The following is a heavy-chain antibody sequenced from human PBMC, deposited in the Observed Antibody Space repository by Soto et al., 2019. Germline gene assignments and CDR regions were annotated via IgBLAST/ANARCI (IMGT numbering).Heavy chain of an antibody. V-gene: IGHV4-61*08. CDR1: GGSVSSGAYY. J-gene: IGHJ4*02. CDR2: IYYSGST. CDR3: ARAISTGYNILTGYYMDY. Sequence: NPSETLSLTCSVSGGSVSSGAYYWSWIRQPPEKGLEWIGYIYYSGSTNYNPSLKSRVTISVDTSKNQFSLKLTSMTAADAAVYYCARAISTGYNILTGYYMDYWGQGSLVTVSS. D-gene: IGHD3-9*01.